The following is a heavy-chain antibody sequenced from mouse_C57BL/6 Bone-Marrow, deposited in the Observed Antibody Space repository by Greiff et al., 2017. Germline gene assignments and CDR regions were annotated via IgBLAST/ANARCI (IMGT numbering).Heavy chain of an antibody. D-gene: IGHD2-1*01. CDR2: IYPGDGDT. CDR1: GYTFSSSW. V-gene: IGHV1-82*01. J-gene: IGHJ3*01. CDR3: ARGYYGGPRFAY. Sequence: VKLMESGPELVKPGASVKISCKASGYTFSSSWMNWVTQRPGKGLEWIGRIYPGDGDTNYNGKFKGKATLTADKSSSTAYMQLSSLTSEDSAVYFCARGYYGGPRFAYWGQGTLVTVSA.